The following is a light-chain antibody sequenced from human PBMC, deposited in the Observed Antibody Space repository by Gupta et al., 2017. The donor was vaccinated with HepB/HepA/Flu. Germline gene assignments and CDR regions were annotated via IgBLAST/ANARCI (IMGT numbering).Light chain of an antibody. V-gene: IGKV3-20*01. J-gene: IGKJ2*01. CDR2: GAS. CDR1: QSVSSSY. CDR3: QQYGSSPYT. Sequence: IVLTQSPGTLSLSPGERGTLSCRASQSVSSSYLDWYQQKSGQAPRLLIYGASSRATGIPDRFSGSGSGTDFTLTISRLEPEDFAVYYCQQYGSSPYTFGQGTKLEIK.